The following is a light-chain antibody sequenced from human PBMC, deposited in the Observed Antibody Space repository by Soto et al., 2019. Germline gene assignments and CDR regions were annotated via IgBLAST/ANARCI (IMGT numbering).Light chain of an antibody. CDR3: CSYAGSHTF. Sequence: QSALTQPRSVSGSPGQSVTISCTGTNNDIGIYNFVSWYQQHPGKAPKLIIYDFTARPSGVPDRFSGSQSGTTAYLTISGLQGDDESDYYCCSYAGSHTFFGGGTKLTVL. CDR1: NNDIGIYNF. J-gene: IGLJ2*01. V-gene: IGLV2-11*01. CDR2: DFT.